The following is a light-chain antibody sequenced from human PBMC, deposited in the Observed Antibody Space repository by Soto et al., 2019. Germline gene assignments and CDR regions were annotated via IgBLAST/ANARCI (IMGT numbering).Light chain of an antibody. CDR2: RDH. Sequence: QSVLTQPPSASGTPGPRGTLSCSGSRYNIGSNTVNWYQQVPGPATRLLIHRDHQRPSGVPDRFSGSKSGTSASLAISGLQSEDEADYYGAAWDDSLNGYVVFGGGTKLAVL. CDR1: RYNIGSNT. J-gene: IGLJ2*01. CDR3: AAWDDSLNGYVV. V-gene: IGLV1-44*01.